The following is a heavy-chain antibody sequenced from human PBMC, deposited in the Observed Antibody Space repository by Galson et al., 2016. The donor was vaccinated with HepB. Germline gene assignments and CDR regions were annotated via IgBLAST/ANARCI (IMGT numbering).Heavy chain of an antibody. CDR1: GFTFRDYG. CDR2: ISGSGGST. CDR3: AKRSQGPVATATSSFEY. J-gene: IGHJ4*02. Sequence: SLRLSCAASGFTFRDYGMSWVRQAPGKGLEWVSAISGSGGSTYYADSVKGRFTISRDNSKKMLYMQMNSLRAEDTAVYYCAKRSQGPVATATSSFEYWGQGTLVSVSS. D-gene: IGHD2-2*01. V-gene: IGHV3-23*01.